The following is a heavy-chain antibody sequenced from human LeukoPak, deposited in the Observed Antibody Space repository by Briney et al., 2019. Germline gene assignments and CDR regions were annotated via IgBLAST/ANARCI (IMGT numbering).Heavy chain of an antibody. Sequence: PSETLSLTCTVSGGSISSGSYYWSWIRQPAGKGLEWIGRIYTSGRTNYNPSLKSRVTISVDTSKNQFSLKLSSVTAADTAVYYCARDLPTYYYGSGSYYDYWGQGTLVTVSS. D-gene: IGHD3-10*01. V-gene: IGHV4-61*02. CDR2: IYTSGRT. CDR3: ARDLPTYYYGSGSYYDY. J-gene: IGHJ4*02. CDR1: GGSISSGSYY.